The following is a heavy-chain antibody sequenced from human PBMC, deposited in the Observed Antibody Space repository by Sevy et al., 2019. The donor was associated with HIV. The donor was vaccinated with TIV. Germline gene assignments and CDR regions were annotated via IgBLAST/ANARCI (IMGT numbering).Heavy chain of an antibody. CDR1: GFTFSSYA. D-gene: IGHD2-15*01. CDR2: ISGSGGST. Sequence: GGSLRLSCAASGFTFSSYAMSWVRQAPGKGLEWVSAISGSGGSTYYADSVKGRFTISRDNSKNTLYLQMNSLRAEDTAVYYCAKDRAVVVVAAIPLHSWGQGTLVTVSS. V-gene: IGHV3-23*01. J-gene: IGHJ4*02. CDR3: AKDRAVVVVAAIPLHS.